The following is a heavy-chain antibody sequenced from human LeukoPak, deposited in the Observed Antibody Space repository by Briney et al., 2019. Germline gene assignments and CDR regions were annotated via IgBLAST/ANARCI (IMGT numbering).Heavy chain of an antibody. CDR2: IYYSGST. CDR3: ARLEGFYSNCFDP. J-gene: IGHJ5*02. CDR1: GGCSGSSSYY. V-gene: IGHV4-39*01. D-gene: IGHD3-22*01. Sequence: PSEPLSQNFSATGGCSGSSSYYWGWICQPPCKRLEWIGSIYYSGSTYYNPSLKSRVTISVDTSKNQFSLKLSSVTAADTAVYYCARLEGFYSNCFDPWGQGTLVTVSS.